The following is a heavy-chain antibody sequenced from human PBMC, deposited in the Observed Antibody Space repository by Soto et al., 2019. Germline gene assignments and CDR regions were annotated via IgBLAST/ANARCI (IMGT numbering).Heavy chain of an antibody. J-gene: IGHJ1*01. V-gene: IGHV3-30-3*01. D-gene: IGHD2-15*01. CDR2: ISYDGSNK. CDR1: GFTFSSYA. Sequence: PGGSLRLSCAASGFTFSSYAMHWVRQAPGKGLEWVAVISYDGSNKYYADSVKGRFTISRDNSKNTLYLQMNSLRAEDTAVYYCARTDIVVVVAATPEYFQHWGQGTLVTVSS. CDR3: ARTDIVVVVAATPEYFQH.